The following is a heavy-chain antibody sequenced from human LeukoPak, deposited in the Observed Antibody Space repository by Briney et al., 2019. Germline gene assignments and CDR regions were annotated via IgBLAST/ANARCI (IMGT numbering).Heavy chain of an antibody. CDR2: ISAFNGNT. Sequence: ASVKVSCKASGGTFSSYAITWVRQAPGQGLEWMGWISAFNGNTNYARRVQGRVTMTTDRPTRRVYMELRSLRHDDTAVYYCARGSDRLGYYDNWGQGTLVTVSS. D-gene: IGHD3-16*01. CDR3: ARGSDRLGYYDN. J-gene: IGHJ4*02. V-gene: IGHV1-18*01. CDR1: GGTFSSYA.